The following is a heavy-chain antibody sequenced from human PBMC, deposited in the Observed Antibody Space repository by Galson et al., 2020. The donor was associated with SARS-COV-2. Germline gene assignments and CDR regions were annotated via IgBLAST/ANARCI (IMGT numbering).Heavy chain of an antibody. J-gene: IGHJ4*02. Sequence: GESLKISCKGSGYSFTTYCIGWVRQTPGKGPEWKGIIYPADSDTRYSPSFQGQVTISADKSISTAYLQWSSLKASDTAMYYCARLNGFDSSGHYFDYWGQGTLVTVSS. D-gene: IGHD3-22*01. V-gene: IGHV5-51*01. CDR2: IYPADSDT. CDR3: ARLNGFDSSGHYFDY. CDR1: GYSFTTYC.